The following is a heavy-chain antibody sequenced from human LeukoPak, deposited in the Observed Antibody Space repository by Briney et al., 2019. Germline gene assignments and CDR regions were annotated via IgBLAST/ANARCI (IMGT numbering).Heavy chain of an antibody. CDR2: IYHTGNT. CDR1: GGSISSNYY. V-gene: IGHV4-39*01. Sequence: SETLSLTCTVSGGSISSNYYRGWIRQPPGKGLEWIGGIYHTGNTHYNPSLKSRVTISVDTSKNQLSLRLNSVTAADTALYYCILGGKLDYWGQGILVTVSS. J-gene: IGHJ4*02. D-gene: IGHD3-10*01. CDR3: ILGGKLDY.